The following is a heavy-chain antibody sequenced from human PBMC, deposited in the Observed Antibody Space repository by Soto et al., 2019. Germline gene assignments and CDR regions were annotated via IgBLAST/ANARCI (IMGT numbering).Heavy chain of an antibody. Sequence: PSETLSLTCSVCGASIISNDWWIWIRQTPGKGLEWIGEIFHSGRTNYSPSFKSRVTISVDTSKSQFSLEMASVTAADTAVYYCARANLRSGWTFDHWGQGSPVTV. CDR2: IFHSGRT. V-gene: IGHV4-4*02. CDR3: ARANLRSGWTFDH. J-gene: IGHJ4*02. D-gene: IGHD6-19*01. CDR1: GASIISNDW.